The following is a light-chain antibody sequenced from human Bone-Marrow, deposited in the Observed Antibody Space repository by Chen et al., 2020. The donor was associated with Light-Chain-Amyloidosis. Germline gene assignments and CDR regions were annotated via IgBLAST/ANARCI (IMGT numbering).Light chain of an antibody. CDR2: RDT. CDR3: QSADSSGTYEVI. V-gene: IGLV3-25*03. J-gene: IGLJ2*01. Sequence: SYELTQPPSVSVSPGQTARITCSGDDLPTKYAYWYQQKPAKAPVLVIHRDTERPSGISERFSGSSSGTTATLTISGVQAEDEADYHCQSADSSGTYEVIFGGGTKLTVL. CDR1: DLPTKY.